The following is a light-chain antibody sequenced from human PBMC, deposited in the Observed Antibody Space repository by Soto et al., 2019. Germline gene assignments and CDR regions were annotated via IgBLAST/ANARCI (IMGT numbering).Light chain of an antibody. Sequence: DIPMTQSPSTLSASVGDRVTIPCRASQSISSWLAWYQQKPGKAPKLLIYDASSLESGVPSRFSGSGSGTEFTLTISSLQPDDFATYYYQQYNSYLYTFGQGTKLEIK. J-gene: IGKJ2*01. CDR2: DAS. CDR1: QSISSW. V-gene: IGKV1-5*01. CDR3: QQYNSYLYT.